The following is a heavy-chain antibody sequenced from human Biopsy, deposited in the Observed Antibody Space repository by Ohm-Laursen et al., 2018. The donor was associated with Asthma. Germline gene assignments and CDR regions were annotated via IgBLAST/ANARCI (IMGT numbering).Heavy chain of an antibody. Sequence: ASVTPSCKISGYSLTDLSMHWVRQAPGPGLGWMGGHDHEEGGTVNARRFQGRVTMTEDTFTDTAYMVLSSLSSDDTAVHYCESDFPKDSVRYNFQFWGQGALVSVSS. D-gene: IGHD5-18*01. CDR3: ESDFPKDSVRYNFQF. CDR2: HDHEEGGT. V-gene: IGHV1-24*01. CDR1: GYSLTDLS. J-gene: IGHJ4*02.